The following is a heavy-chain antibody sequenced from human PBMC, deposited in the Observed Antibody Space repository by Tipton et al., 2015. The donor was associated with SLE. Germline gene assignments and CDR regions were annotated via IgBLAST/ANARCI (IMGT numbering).Heavy chain of an antibody. Sequence: TLSLTCAVYGGSFSGYYWSWIRQPPGKGLEWIGESNHSGSTNYNASLKSRVTISVDTSKNQFSLKLSSVTAADTAVYYCARAALNWNYFDYWGQGTLVTVSS. CDR3: ARAALNWNYFDY. CDR2: SNHSGST. J-gene: IGHJ4*02. V-gene: IGHV4-34*01. D-gene: IGHD1-1*01. CDR1: GGSFSGYY.